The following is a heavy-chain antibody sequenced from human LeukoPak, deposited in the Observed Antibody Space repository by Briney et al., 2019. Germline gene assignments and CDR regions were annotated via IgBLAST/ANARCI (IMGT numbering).Heavy chain of an antibody. Sequence: SETLSLTCAVYGGSFSGYYWSWIRQPPGKGLEWIGEINHSGSTNYNPSLKSRVTISVDTSKNQFSLKLSSVTAADTAVYYCARGRGVAAAGKFFDYWGQGTLVTVSS. CDR3: ARGRGVAAAGKFFDY. CDR2: INHSGST. D-gene: IGHD6-13*01. J-gene: IGHJ4*02. V-gene: IGHV4-34*01. CDR1: GGSFSGYY.